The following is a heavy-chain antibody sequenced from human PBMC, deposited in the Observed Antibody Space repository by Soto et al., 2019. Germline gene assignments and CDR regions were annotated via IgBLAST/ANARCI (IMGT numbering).Heavy chain of an antibody. CDR2: IIPIFGTA. Sequence: QVQLVQSGAEVKKPGSSVKVSCKASGGTFSSYAISWVRQAPGQGLEWMGGIIPIFGTANYAQKFQGRVTITADDSTSTAYMELSSLRSEDTAVYYCARVPMSTVAATGWYFDYWGQGTLVTVSS. D-gene: IGHD6-19*01. J-gene: IGHJ4*02. CDR1: GGTFSSYA. V-gene: IGHV1-69*12. CDR3: ARVPMSTVAATGWYFDY.